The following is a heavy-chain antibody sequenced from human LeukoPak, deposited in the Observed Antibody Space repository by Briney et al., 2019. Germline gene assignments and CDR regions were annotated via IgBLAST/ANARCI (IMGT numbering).Heavy chain of an antibody. Sequence: GGSLRLSCAATGFTFSSYWMSWVRQAPGKGLEWVANIKQDGSEKYYVDSVKGRFTISRDNAKNSLYLQMNSLRAEDTAVYYCAGEPNGDDAFDIWGQGTMVTVSS. CDR3: AGEPNGDDAFDI. D-gene: IGHD2-8*01. CDR1: GFTFSSYW. J-gene: IGHJ3*02. V-gene: IGHV3-7*01. CDR2: IKQDGSEK.